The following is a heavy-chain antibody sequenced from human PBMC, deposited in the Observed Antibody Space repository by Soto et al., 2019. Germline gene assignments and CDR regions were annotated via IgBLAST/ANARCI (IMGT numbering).Heavy chain of an antibody. CDR1: GFTFSSYS. CDR3: AKATSSGSHGEY. D-gene: IGHD1-26*01. J-gene: IGHJ4*02. Sequence: EVQLLESGGGLVQPGGSLRLSCATSGFTFSSYSMTWVRQAPGKGLEWVSTISGSGSRTYYADPVKGRFTISRDNSKNTLYLPTNSLRAEDPAVYYCAKATSSGSHGEYWGQGTLVSVSS. V-gene: IGHV3-23*01. CDR2: ISGSGSRT.